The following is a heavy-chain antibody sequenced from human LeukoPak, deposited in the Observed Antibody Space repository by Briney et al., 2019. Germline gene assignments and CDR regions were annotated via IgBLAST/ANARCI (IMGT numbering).Heavy chain of an antibody. CDR2: ISSSSSYI. Sequence: GGSLRLSCAASGFTFSSYTTNWVRQAPGKGLEWVSCISSSSSYINYTDSVKGRFTISRDNAKNSLYLLMNSLRAEDTAVYYCARENVYSSSPFDYWGQGTLVTVSS. CDR3: ARENVYSSSPFDY. D-gene: IGHD6-6*01. V-gene: IGHV3-21*01. CDR1: GFTFSSYT. J-gene: IGHJ4*02.